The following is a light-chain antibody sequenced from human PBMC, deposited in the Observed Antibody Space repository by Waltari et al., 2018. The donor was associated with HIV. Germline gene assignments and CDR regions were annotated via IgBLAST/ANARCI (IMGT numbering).Light chain of an antibody. CDR2: GAS. Sequence: EIVMTQSAATLSVSPGESATLSCRASQSVSSNLAWYQQKPGQAPRLLIYGASTRATVIPARFSGSGSGTEFTLTISSLQSEDFAVYYCQQYNNWPLTFGGGTKVEIK. V-gene: IGKV3-15*01. CDR1: QSVSSN. J-gene: IGKJ4*01. CDR3: QQYNNWPLT.